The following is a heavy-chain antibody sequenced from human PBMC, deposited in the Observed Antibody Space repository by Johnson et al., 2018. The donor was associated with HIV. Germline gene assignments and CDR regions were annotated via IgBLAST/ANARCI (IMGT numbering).Heavy chain of an antibody. CDR1: GFTFSNAW. CDR2: IKSKTDGSNK. D-gene: IGHD3-22*01. V-gene: IGHV3-15*01. J-gene: IGHJ3*02. Sequence: VQLVESGGGLVKPGGSLRLSCAASGFTFSNAWMSWVRQAPGKGLEWVGRIKSKTDGSNKYYADSVQGRFTISRENSKNTLYLQMNSLRAEDTAMYYCARSPHYDGRAFDIWGQGTLVTVSS. CDR3: ARSPHYDGRAFDI.